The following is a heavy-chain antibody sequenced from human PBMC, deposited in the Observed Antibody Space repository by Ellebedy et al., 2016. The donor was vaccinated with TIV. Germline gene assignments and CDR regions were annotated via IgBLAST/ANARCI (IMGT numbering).Heavy chain of an antibody. CDR2: IYYSGST. J-gene: IGHJ4*02. Sequence: MPSETLSLTCTVSGGSISSSSYYRGWIRQPPGKGLEWIGSIYYSGSTYYNPSLKSRVTISVDTSKNQFSLKLTSVTAADTAIYYCARLAAAAATFDYWGQGTLVTVSS. CDR1: GGSISSSSYY. V-gene: IGHV4-39*01. D-gene: IGHD6-13*01. CDR3: ARLAAAAATFDY.